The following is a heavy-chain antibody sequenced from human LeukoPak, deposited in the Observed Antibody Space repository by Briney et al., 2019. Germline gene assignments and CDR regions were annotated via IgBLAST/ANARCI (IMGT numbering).Heavy chain of an antibody. Sequence: PSETLSLTCSVSGGSIRRYYWSWIRQPPGKGLEWIGHFYYSGSTNYNPSLKSRVTISGDTSRNQFSLKLTSVTAADTAVYYCARGQGGNYYLNYFDYWGQGALVTVSS. CDR3: ARGQGGNYYLNYFDY. J-gene: IGHJ4*02. CDR2: FYYSGST. CDR1: GGSIRRYY. V-gene: IGHV4-59*01. D-gene: IGHD1-26*01.